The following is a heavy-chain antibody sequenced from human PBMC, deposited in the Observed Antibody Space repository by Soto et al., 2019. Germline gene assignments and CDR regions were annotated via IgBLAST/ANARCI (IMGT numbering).Heavy chain of an antibody. D-gene: IGHD6-6*01. CDR3: ASSSIAARPWVYWFDP. Sequence: ASVKVSCKASGGTFSSYTISWVRQAPGQGLEWMGRIIPILGIANYAQKFQGRVTITADKSTSTAYMELSSLRSEDTAVYYCASSSIAARPWVYWFDPWGQGTLVTVSS. CDR1: GGTFSSYT. J-gene: IGHJ5*02. V-gene: IGHV1-69*02. CDR2: IIPILGIA.